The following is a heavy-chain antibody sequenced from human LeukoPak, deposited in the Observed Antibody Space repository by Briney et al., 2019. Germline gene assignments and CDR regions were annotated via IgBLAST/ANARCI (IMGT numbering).Heavy chain of an antibody. J-gene: IGHJ4*02. CDR2: ISAYNGNT. CDR1: GYTFTSYG. CDR3: ARDYKVAAAGTADFDY. Sequence: ASGKVSCKASGYTFTSYGISWVRQAPGQGLEWMGWISAYNGNTDYAQKLQGRVTMTTDTSTSTAYMELRSLRSDDTAVYYCARDYKVAAAGTADFDYWGQGTLVTVSS. D-gene: IGHD6-13*01. V-gene: IGHV1-18*01.